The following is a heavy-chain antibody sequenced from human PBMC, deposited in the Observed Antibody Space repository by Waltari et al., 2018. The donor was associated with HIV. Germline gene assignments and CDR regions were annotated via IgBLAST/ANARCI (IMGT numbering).Heavy chain of an antibody. CDR1: GGSISNHY. Sequence: QVQLLESGPGLVKPSETLSLTCSVSGGSISNHYLSWIRQPPGKGLEWIGYIYYSGNTNYNSALKSRGTLSVDTSKNQFSLKLSSVTAADTAIYYCARGPIMTPGNFYNGFDVWGRGTTVIVSS. CDR3: ARGPIMTPGNFYNGFDV. CDR2: IYYSGNT. D-gene: IGHD2-15*01. J-gene: IGHJ6*02. V-gene: IGHV4-59*11.